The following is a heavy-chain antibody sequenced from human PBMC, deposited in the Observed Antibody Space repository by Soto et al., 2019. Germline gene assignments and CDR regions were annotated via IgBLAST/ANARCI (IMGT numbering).Heavy chain of an antibody. J-gene: IGHJ3*02. CDR1: GFSISVYY. CDR3: ERSGSKYVVNDFDI. V-gene: IGHV4-59*01. CDR2: IYYIGTT. Sequence: SATXSLTCTVSGFSISVYYLNWIRQPPGKGMEYIGHIYYIGTTNYNPSLKSRATISVDTSKNQFSLKLTSVTAADTAVYLCERSGSKYVVNDFDIWEQGTMVKVSS. D-gene: IGHD3-22*01.